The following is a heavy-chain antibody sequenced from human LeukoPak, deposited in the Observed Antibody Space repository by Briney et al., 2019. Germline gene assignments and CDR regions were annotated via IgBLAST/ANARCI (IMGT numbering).Heavy chain of an antibody. D-gene: IGHD3-9*01. CDR1: GFTFNTFN. Sequence: GGSLRLSCAASGFTFNTFNLSWVRQAPGKGLEWVSSITSGGDYIYYADSVKGRFTTSRDNAKNSLSLQLNSLRVEDTAVYYCARGHYDVLAASYKWTPDYWGQGTLVTVSS. J-gene: IGHJ4*02. CDR3: ARGHYDVLAASYKWTPDY. CDR2: ITSGGDYI. V-gene: IGHV3-21*01.